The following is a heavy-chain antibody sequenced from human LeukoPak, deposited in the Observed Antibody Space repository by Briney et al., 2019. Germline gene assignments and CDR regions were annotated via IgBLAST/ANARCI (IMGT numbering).Heavy chain of an antibody. Sequence: GRSLRLSCAASGFTFSSYGMHWVRRAPGKGLEWVAVISYDGSNKYYADSVKGRFTISRDNSKNTLYLQMNSLRAEDTAVYYCAKGPPIAVAGTNFDYWGQGTLVTVSS. CDR2: ISYDGSNK. CDR3: AKGPPIAVAGTNFDY. V-gene: IGHV3-30*18. D-gene: IGHD6-19*01. J-gene: IGHJ4*02. CDR1: GFTFSSYG.